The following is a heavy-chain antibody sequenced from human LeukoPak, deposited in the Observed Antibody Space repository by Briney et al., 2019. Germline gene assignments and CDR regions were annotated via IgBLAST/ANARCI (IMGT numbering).Heavy chain of an antibody. CDR1: GGSISSGGYY. D-gene: IGHD3-22*01. V-gene: IGHV4-30-2*02. CDR2: IYHSGST. J-gene: IGHJ3*02. CDR3: ARNSGWDAFDI. Sequence: SQTLSLTCTVSGGSISSGGYYWSWIRQAPGKGLEWIGYIYHSGSTYYNPSLKSRVTISVDTSKNQFSLKLSSVTAADTAVYYCARNSGWDAFDIWGQGTMVTVSS.